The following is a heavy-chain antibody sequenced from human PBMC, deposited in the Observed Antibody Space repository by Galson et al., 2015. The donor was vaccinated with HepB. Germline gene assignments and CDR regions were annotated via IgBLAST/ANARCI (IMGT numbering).Heavy chain of an antibody. D-gene: IGHD2-2*01. CDR1: GYSISSGYY. Sequence: SETLSLTCTVSGYSISSGYYWGWIRQPPGKGLEWIGSIYHSGSTYYNPSLKSRVTISVDTSKNQFSLKLSSVTAADTAVYYCARGVCSSTSCPLLGWGQGTLVTVSS. J-gene: IGHJ4*02. CDR3: ARGVCSSTSCPLLG. CDR2: IYHSGST. V-gene: IGHV4-38-2*02.